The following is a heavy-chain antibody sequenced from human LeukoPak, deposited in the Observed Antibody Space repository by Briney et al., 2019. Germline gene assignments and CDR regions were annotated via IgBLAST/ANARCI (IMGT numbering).Heavy chain of an antibody. CDR3: ARGGDYRSFDY. V-gene: IGHV4-30-4*07. D-gene: IGHD4-11*01. CDR2: IYYSGST. J-gene: IGHJ4*02. CDR1: GGSISSDDYS. Sequence: TLSLTCDVSGGSISSDDYSWSWIRQPPGKGLKWLGYIYYSGSTHYNPSLKSRVGLSVDTSKNQFSLRLSSVTAADTAVYYCARGGDYRSFDYWGQGTLVTVSS.